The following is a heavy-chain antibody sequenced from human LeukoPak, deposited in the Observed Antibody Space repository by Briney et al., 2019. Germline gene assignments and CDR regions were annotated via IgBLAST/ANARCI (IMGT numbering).Heavy chain of an antibody. CDR3: AKAGPGFGFDY. CDR2: ISSSSSTI. V-gene: IGHV3-48*03. D-gene: IGHD3-10*01. Sequence: TGGSLRLSCAASGFTFRSYEMNWVRQAPGKGLEWVSYISSSSSTIYYSDSLKGRFTISRDNAKNSLYLQMNSLRAEDTAVYYCAKAGPGFGFDYWGQGTLVTVSS. CDR1: GFTFRSYE. J-gene: IGHJ4*02.